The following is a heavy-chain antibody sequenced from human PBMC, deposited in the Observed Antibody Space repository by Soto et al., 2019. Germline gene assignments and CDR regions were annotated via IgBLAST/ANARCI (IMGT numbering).Heavy chain of an antibody. CDR2: ISSSSSTI. Sequence: EVQLVESGGGLVQPGGSLRLSCAASGFTFSSYSMNWVRQAPGKGLEWVSYISSSSSTIYYADSVKGRFTISRDNAKNSLYLQMNSLRDEDTAVYYCASSGGYDFWSGYYPNYYYYYGMDVWGQGTTVTVSS. J-gene: IGHJ6*02. V-gene: IGHV3-48*02. CDR3: ASSGGYDFWSGYYPNYYYYYGMDV. D-gene: IGHD3-3*01. CDR1: GFTFSSYS.